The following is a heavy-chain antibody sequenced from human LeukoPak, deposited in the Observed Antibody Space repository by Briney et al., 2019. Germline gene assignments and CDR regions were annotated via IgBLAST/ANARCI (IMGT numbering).Heavy chain of an antibody. J-gene: IGHJ6*03. V-gene: IGHV4-4*07. CDR3: ARGLEWLSYYYYMDV. CDR1: GGSISSYY. Sequence: SETLSLTCTVSGGSISSYYWSWIRQPAGKGLEWIGRIYTSGSINYNPSLKSRVTMSVDTSKNQFSLKLSSVTAADTAVYYCARGLEWLSYYYYMDVWGKGTTVTVSS. D-gene: IGHD3-3*01. CDR2: IYTSGSI.